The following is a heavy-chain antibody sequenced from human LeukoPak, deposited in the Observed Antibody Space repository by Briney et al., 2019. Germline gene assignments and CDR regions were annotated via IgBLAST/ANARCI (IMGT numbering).Heavy chain of an antibody. J-gene: IGHJ4*02. Sequence: SETLSLTCTVSGGSISSYYWSWIRQPPGKGLEWIGYIYYSGSTNYNPSLKSRVTISVDTSRFQFSLKLSSVTAADTAVYYCARARRGSSSSGDLFDYWGQGTLVTVSS. D-gene: IGHD6-6*01. CDR3: ARARRGSSSSGDLFDY. V-gene: IGHV4-59*01. CDR2: IYYSGST. CDR1: GGSISSYY.